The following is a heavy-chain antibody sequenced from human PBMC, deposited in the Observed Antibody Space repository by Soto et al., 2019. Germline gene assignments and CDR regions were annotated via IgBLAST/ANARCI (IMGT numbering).Heavy chain of an antibody. CDR3: ARVIAPTAAAALDS. J-gene: IGHJ4*02. V-gene: IGHV1-69*13. Sequence: SVKVSCKASGGTFSSYAMSWVRQAPGQGLERMGGIIPIFGTANYAQKFQGRVPITADDSTSTAYMALSSLRSEDTVLYYCARVIAPTAAAALDSWGQGTLVTVPS. D-gene: IGHD2-15*01. CDR1: GGTFSSYA. CDR2: IIPIFGTA.